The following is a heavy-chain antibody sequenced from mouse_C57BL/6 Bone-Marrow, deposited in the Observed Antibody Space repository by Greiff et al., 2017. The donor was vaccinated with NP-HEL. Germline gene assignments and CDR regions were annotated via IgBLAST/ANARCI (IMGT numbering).Heavy chain of an antibody. CDR1: GYTFTSYW. CDR2: IYPGSGST. V-gene: IGHV1-55*01. D-gene: IGHD1-1*01. Sequence: QVQLQQSGAELVKPGASVKMSCTASGYTFTSYWITWVKQRPGQGLEWIGDIYPGSGSTNYNAKFKSKATLTVDPSSSTAYLQLSSLTSEDSAVYDCASGTPQYYGRDYWGQGTTLTVSS. CDR3: ASGTPQYYGRDY. J-gene: IGHJ2*01.